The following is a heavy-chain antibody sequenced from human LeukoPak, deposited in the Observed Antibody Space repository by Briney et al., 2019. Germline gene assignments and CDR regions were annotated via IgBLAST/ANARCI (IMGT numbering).Heavy chain of an antibody. Sequence: SVTLSLTCSVSGGSIGSSSYYWGWIRQPPGKGLEWIGSFYYSGNTYYNPSLKSRVTISVDTSKNEFSLKLRSVTAADTAVYYCARTAGIAVAGSRQYFDYWGQGTLVTVSS. V-gene: IGHV4-39*01. CDR3: ARTAGIAVAGSRQYFDY. CDR1: GGSIGSSSYY. J-gene: IGHJ4*02. CDR2: FYYSGNT. D-gene: IGHD6-19*01.